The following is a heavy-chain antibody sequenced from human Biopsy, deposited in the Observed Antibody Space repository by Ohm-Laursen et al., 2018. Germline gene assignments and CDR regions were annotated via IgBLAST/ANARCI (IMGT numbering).Heavy chain of an antibody. CDR3: ARVPAYPSIDGYYGLDL. V-gene: IGHV1-2*02. Sequence: ASVKVSCKASGYTFAGYYIHWVRQAPGHGLEWMGWINPNSGNANYAQSFQGRLTVTRDTSISTVYMELTSLIFDDTAIYYCARVPAYPSIDGYYGLDLWGQGTTVIVSS. D-gene: IGHD3-9*01. CDR2: INPNSGNA. CDR1: GYTFAGYY. J-gene: IGHJ6*02.